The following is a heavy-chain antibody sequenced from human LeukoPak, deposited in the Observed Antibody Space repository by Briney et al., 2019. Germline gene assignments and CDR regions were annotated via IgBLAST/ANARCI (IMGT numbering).Heavy chain of an antibody. CDR1: GYTLTELS. CDR2: FDPEDGET. V-gene: IGHV1-24*01. CDR3: ATQYCSSTSCYWNYYYYGMDV. D-gene: IGHD2-2*01. Sequence: GASVKVSCKVSGYTLTELSMHWVRQAPGKGLEWMGGFDPEDGETIYAQKFQGRVTVTEDTSTDTAYMELSSLRSEDTAVYYCATQYCSSTSCYWNYYYYGMDVWGQGTTVTVSS. J-gene: IGHJ6*02.